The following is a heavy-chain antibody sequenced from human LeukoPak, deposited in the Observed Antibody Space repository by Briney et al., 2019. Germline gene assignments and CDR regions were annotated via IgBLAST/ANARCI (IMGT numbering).Heavy chain of an antibody. CDR2: ISCNSGSI. CDR3: AKDEARITIFGVVNGPVDAFDI. Sequence: GGSLRLSCAASGFTFDDYAMHWVRQAPGKGLEWVSCISCNSGSIGYADSVKGRFTISRDNAKNSLYLQMNSLRAEDTALYYCAKDEARITIFGVVNGPVDAFDIWGQGTMVTVSS. CDR1: GFTFDDYA. D-gene: IGHD3-3*01. J-gene: IGHJ3*02. V-gene: IGHV3-9*01.